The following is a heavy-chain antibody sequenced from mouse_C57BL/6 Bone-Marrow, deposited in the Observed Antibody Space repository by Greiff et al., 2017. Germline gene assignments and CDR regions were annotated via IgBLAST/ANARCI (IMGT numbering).Heavy chain of an antibody. Sequence: QVQLQQPGAELVKPGASVKVSCKASGYTFTSYWMHWVKQRPGQGLEWIGRIHPSDSDTNSNQTFKGKATLTVAKSSSPAYMKLSSLTSKDSAVEYCAISQFPLTTVVARYFDVWGTGTTVTVAS. J-gene: IGHJ1*03. CDR2: IHPSDSDT. CDR3: AISQFPLTTVVARYFDV. V-gene: IGHV1-74*01. D-gene: IGHD1-1*01. CDR1: GYTFTSYW.